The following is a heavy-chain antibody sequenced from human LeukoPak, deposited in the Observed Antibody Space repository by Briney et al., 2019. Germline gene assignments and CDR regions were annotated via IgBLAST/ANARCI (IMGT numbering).Heavy chain of an antibody. Sequence: ASVKVSCKASGYTFTSYGISWVRQAPGQGLEWMGWISAYNGNTNYAQKLQGRVTMTTDTSTSTAYMELRSLRSDDTAVCYCARVHTAMVNWYYFDYWGQGTLVTVSS. J-gene: IGHJ4*02. CDR1: GYTFTSYG. V-gene: IGHV1-18*01. CDR2: ISAYNGNT. D-gene: IGHD5-18*01. CDR3: ARVHTAMVNWYYFDY.